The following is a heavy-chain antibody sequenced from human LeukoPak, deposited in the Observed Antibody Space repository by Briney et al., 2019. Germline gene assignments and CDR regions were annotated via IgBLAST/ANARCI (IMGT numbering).Heavy chain of an antibody. J-gene: IGHJ1*01. CDR1: GFTFSGYS. V-gene: IGHV3-21*04. CDR2: ITSSSSYI. D-gene: IGHD2/OR15-2a*01. CDR3: AKAAKIVHFQH. Sequence: SGGSLRLSCAASGFTFSGYSMNWVRQAPGKGLEWVSSITSSSSYIYYPDSVKGRFTISRDNSKNTLYLQMNSLRAEDTAVYYCAKAAKIVHFQHWGQGTLVTVSS.